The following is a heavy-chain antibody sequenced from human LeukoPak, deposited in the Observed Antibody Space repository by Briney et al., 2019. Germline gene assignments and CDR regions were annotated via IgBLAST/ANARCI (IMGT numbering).Heavy chain of an antibody. CDR3: AKDIAASGLPRIFDF. CDR1: GFTFSNFV. D-gene: IGHD6-13*01. V-gene: IGHV3-23*01. J-gene: IGHJ4*02. Sequence: GGSLRLSCAASGFTFSNFVMTWVRQAPGKGLEWVSAISGSGGRGTTYYADSAKGRFTISRDNAKNTMYLQMNCLSVEDTAVYYCAKDIAASGLPRIFDFWGQGTLVTVSS. CDR2: ISGSGGRGTT.